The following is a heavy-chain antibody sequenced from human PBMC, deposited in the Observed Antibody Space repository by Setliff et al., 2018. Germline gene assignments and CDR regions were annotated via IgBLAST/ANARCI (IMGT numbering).Heavy chain of an antibody. V-gene: IGHV1-18*01. Sequence: GASVKVSCKASGYTFTSYGFSWVRQAPGQGLEWMGWISVYNGNTKYAQKFQGRVTMTTDTSTRTAYMEVTSLRSDDTAVYYCATEKFPGDWGDYWGQGTLVTVSS. CDR1: GYTFTSYG. J-gene: IGHJ4*02. D-gene: IGHD2-21*01. CDR2: ISVYNGNT. CDR3: ATEKFPGDWGDY.